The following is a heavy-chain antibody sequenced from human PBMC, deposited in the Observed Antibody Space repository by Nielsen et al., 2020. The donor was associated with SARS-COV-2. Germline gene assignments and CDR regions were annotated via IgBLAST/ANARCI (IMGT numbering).Heavy chain of an antibody. CDR1: GGSISSSSYY. CDR3: ARSIAAADNWFDP. V-gene: IGHV4-39*01. J-gene: IGHJ5*02. CDR2: IYYSGST. D-gene: IGHD6-13*01. Sequence: GSLRLSCTVSGGSISSSSYYWGWIRQPPGKGLEWIGSIYYSGSTYYNPSLKSRVTISVDTSKNQFSLKLSSVTAADTAVYYCARSIAAADNWFDPWGQGTLVTVSS.